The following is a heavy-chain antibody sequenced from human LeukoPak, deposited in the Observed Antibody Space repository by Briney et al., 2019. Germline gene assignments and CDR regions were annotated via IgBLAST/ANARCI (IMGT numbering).Heavy chain of an antibody. CDR2: ISSNGGVT. CDR1: AFTSSSFA. J-gene: IGHJ4*02. Sequence: GGSLRLSCAASAFTSSSFAMHWVRPARGIGLDYVSGISSNGGVTYHANSVKGRFTISRDNSKNTLYLQMGSLRAEDMAVYYCARGNTLTGYSRYWGQGTLVTVSS. CDR3: ARGNTLTGYSRY. D-gene: IGHD3-9*01. V-gene: IGHV3-64*01.